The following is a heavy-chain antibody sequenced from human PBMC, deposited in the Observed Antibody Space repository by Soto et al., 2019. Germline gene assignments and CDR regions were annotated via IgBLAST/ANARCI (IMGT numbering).Heavy chain of an antibody. V-gene: IGHV1-46*01. D-gene: IGHD3-22*01. CDR3: ARVLSYDSSGPHAFDI. CDR1: GYTFTSYY. CDR2: INPSGGST. J-gene: IGHJ3*02. Sequence: ASVKVSCKASGYTFTSYYMHWVRQAPGQGLEWMGIINPSGGSTSYAQKFQGRVTVTRDTSTSTVYMELSSLRSEDTAVYYCARVLSYDSSGPHAFDIWGQGTMVTVSS.